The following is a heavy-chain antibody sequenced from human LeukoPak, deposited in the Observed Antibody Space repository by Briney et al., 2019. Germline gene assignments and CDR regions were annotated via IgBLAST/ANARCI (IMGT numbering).Heavy chain of an antibody. V-gene: IGHV3-48*03. Sequence: QAGGSLRLSCAASGFTFSSYEMNWVRQAPGKGLEWVSYISSSGSTMYYADSVKGRFTISRDNAKSSLYLLMNSLRAEDTAVYYCARDYVVAAAGTYHWGQGTLVTVSS. CDR2: ISSSGSTM. CDR1: GFTFSSYE. D-gene: IGHD6-13*01. J-gene: IGHJ5*02. CDR3: ARDYVVAAAGTYH.